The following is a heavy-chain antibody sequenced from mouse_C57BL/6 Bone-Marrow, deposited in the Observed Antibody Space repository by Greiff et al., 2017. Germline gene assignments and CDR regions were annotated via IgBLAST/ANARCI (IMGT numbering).Heavy chain of an antibody. CDR1: YFAFMASA. V-gene: IGHV1-49*01. J-gene: IGHJ2*01. CDR3: ARGGNYGGYYFDY. Sequence: QVQLQQSGAELVRPGSSVKLSCKYSYFAFMASAMHWVKQRPGHGLAWIGSFTMYSDATEYSENFKGKATLTVEKSSSTVYLELSRLTSDDSAVYYCARGGNYGGYYFDYWGQGTTLTVSS. D-gene: IGHD2-1*01. CDR2: FTMYSDAT.